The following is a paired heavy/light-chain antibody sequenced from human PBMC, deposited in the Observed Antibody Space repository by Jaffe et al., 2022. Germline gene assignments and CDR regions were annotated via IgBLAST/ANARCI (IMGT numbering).Heavy chain of an antibody. V-gene: IGHV4-38-2*01. J-gene: IGHJ4*02. D-gene: IGHD3-22*01. Sequence: QVQLQESGPGLVKPSETLSLTCAVSGYSISSGYYWGWIRQPPGKGLEWIGSIYHTGSAYYNPSLKSRVTISVDTSKNQFSLRLASVTAADTAAYYCARHPLQGWSSGSYDPHWGQGTLVTVSS. CDR2: IYHTGSA. CDR3: ARHPLQGWSSGSYDPH. CDR1: GYSISSGYY.
Light chain of an antibody. Sequence: EIVMTQSPATLSVSPGERATLSCRASQSVSSNLAWYQQKIGQAPRLLIYGASTRATGIPARFSGSGSGTEFTLTISSLQSEDFAVYYCQQSNNWPLTFGGGTKVEIK. CDR2: GAS. J-gene: IGKJ4*01. CDR3: QQSNNWPLT. V-gene: IGKV3-15*01. CDR1: QSVSSN.